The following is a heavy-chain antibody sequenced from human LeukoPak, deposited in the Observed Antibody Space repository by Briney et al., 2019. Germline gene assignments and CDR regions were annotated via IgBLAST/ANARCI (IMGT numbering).Heavy chain of an antibody. Sequence: PGGSLRLSCAASGFTFSSYAMSWVRQAPGKGLEWVSAISSSGGTTYYTDSVKGRFTISRDNSKNTLSLQMNTLRPEDTAVYSCAKNGRGYSSDNFDYWGQGTLVTVSS. J-gene: IGHJ4*02. D-gene: IGHD5-18*01. CDR1: GFTFSSYA. CDR2: ISSSGGTT. V-gene: IGHV3-23*01. CDR3: AKNGRGYSSDNFDY.